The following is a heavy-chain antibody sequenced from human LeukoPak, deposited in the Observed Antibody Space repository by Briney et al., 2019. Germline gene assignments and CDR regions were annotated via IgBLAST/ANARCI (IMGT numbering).Heavy chain of an antibody. D-gene: IGHD5-12*01. V-gene: IGHV3-23*01. J-gene: IGHJ4*02. CDR3: VKGSRGYDNY. Sequence: PGGSLRLSCAASGFTFSSYAMSWVRQAPGKGLEWVSAISGSDYSTHYADSVKGRFTISRDNAKNSLYLQMNSLRAEDTAVYYCVKGSRGYDNYWGQGTLVTVSS. CDR2: ISGSDYST. CDR1: GFTFSSYA.